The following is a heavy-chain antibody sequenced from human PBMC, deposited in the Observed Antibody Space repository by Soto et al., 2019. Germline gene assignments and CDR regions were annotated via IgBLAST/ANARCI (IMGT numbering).Heavy chain of an antibody. V-gene: IGHV3-15*01. J-gene: IGHJ6*02. Sequence: EVQLVESGGDLVKPGGSLRLSCAASGFTFYNAWMSWVRQAPGEGLEWVGRIKSKTDGGTTDYAAPVKGRFTISRDDSKNTLYLQMDSLKTEDTAMYYCTIVRTYYYYAIAVWGQGTTVTVSS. CDR2: IKSKTDGGTT. D-gene: IGHD3-10*01. CDR3: TIVRTYYYYAIAV. CDR1: GFTFYNAW.